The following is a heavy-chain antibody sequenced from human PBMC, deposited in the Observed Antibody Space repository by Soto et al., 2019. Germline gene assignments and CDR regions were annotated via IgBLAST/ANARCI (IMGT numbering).Heavy chain of an antibody. Sequence: SETLSLTCTACGGSISSFDYVGAWSRQPPEKGLEWIGPVSCSGSTYYSPSLSSRVTISVDTYKNQFSLKVTSVTAADAAVYYCARRTYGGFSTSGFGYWGQGSLVTVSS. V-gene: IGHV4-39*01. CDR2: VSCSGST. J-gene: IGHJ4*02. D-gene: IGHD2-8*01. CDR1: GGSISSFDYV. CDR3: ARRTYGGFSTSGFGY.